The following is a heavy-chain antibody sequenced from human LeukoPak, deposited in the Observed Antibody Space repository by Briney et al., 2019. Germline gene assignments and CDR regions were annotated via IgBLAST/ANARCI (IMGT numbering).Heavy chain of an antibody. Sequence: ASVKVSCKASGYTFTSYGISWVRQAPGQGLEWMGWISVYNVMTNSAQKLQGRVTMTTDTSTSTAYMELRSLRSDDTAVYYCARMFPGGLSYYDSSGYYGADAFDIWGQGTMVTVSS. D-gene: IGHD3-22*01. J-gene: IGHJ3*02. V-gene: IGHV1-18*01. CDR3: ARMFPGGLSYYDSSGYYGADAFDI. CDR1: GYTFTSYG. CDR2: ISVYNVMT.